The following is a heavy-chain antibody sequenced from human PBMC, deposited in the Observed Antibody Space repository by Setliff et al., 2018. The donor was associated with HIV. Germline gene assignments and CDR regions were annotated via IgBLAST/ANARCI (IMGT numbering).Heavy chain of an antibody. D-gene: IGHD3-22*01. V-gene: IGHV4-38-2*02. CDR2: VYHTGST. Sequence: PSETLSLTCTVSGYSISSRYYWGWIRQPPGKGLEWIGSVYHTGSTNYNSSLKSRVTISVDTSKHQFSLKLNAVTAADTAVYYCARDQGHHFDSRGQVDFDLWGRGTLVTVSS. CDR3: ARDQGHHFDSRGQVDFDL. J-gene: IGHJ2*01. CDR1: GYSISSRYY.